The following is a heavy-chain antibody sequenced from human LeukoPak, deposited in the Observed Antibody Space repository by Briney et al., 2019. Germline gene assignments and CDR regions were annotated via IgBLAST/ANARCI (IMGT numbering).Heavy chain of an antibody. CDR3: ARAAAAGLDS. CDR2: ISTNGST. V-gene: IGHV4-61*02. D-gene: IGHD6-13*01. Sequence: SQTLSLTCTVSDGSISSGSYYWTWIRQPAGKGLEWIGRISTNGSTNYNPSLKSRVTISADTSKNQFSLKLNSVTAADTAVYYCARAAAAGLDSWGQGTLVTVSS. J-gene: IGHJ4*02. CDR1: DGSISSGSYY.